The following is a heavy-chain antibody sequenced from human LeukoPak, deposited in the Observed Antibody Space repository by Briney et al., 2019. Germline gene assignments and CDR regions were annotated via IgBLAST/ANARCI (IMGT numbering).Heavy chain of an antibody. CDR2: IWYDGSDK. CDR3: ARGQRLWFGHQVYRNWFDP. D-gene: IGHD3-10*01. Sequence: GRSLRLSCAASGFTFRSYGMHWVRQAPGKGLEWVAIIWYDGSDKYYADSVKGRFTISRDNSKNTLYLQMNSLGAEDTAVYYCARGQRLWFGHQVYRNWFDPWGQGTLVTVSS. V-gene: IGHV3-33*01. J-gene: IGHJ5*02. CDR1: GFTFRSYG.